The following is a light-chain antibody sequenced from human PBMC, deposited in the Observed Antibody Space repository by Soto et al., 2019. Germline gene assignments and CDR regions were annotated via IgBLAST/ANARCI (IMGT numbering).Light chain of an antibody. V-gene: IGKV1-8*01. CDR1: QSISTY. CDR3: QQYYSNVPIT. J-gene: IGKJ5*01. CDR2: GAS. Sequence: AIRMTQSPSSLSAATGDIVTITFRASQSISTYLAWYQQKPGKAPKLLIYGASTLQSGVPSRFSGSGSGTDFTLTISCLQSEDFATYYCQQYYSNVPITFGQGTRLEI.